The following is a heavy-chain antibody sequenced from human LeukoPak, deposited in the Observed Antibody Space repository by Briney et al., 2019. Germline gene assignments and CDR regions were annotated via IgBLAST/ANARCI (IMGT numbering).Heavy chain of an antibody. CDR1: GYSISSGYY. CDR2: IYYSGTI. V-gene: IGHV4-38-2*02. J-gene: IGHJ4*02. D-gene: IGHD3-16*01. CDR3: ARDSDQGGIDY. Sequence: SETLSLTCTVSGYSISSGYYWGWIRQPLGKGLEWIGTIYYSGTIYYNSSLKSRVTISVDRSKNQLSLKLSSLTAADTAVYFCARDSDQGGIDYWGQGTLVTVSS.